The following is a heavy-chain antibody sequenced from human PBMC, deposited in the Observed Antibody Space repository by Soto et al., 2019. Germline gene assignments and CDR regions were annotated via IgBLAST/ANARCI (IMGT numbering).Heavy chain of an antibody. V-gene: IGHV1-18*04. CDR3: ARVSSQGNYFDY. CDR2: INTSNGNT. CDR1: GYTFTSYY. Sequence: ASVKVSCKASGYTFTSYYMNWVRQAPGQGLEWMGRINTSNGNTNYAQNLQGRVTMTTDTSTTTAYMELRSLRSDDTAVYYCARVSSQGNYFDYWGQGTLVTVSS. J-gene: IGHJ4*02.